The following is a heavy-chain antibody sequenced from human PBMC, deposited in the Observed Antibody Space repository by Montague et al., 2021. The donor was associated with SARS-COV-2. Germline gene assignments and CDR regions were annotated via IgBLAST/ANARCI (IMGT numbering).Heavy chain of an antibody. V-gene: IGHV4-61*01. Sequence: SETLSLTCTVSGGSVSSGSYYWSWIRQPPGKGLEWIGYMYDSGITHYASGITHYNPSLRSRVSISVDRSVNQFSLSLSSVTAADTAVYYCAGRDDYKQTMDYWGQGTLVTVSS. CDR2: MYDSGITHYASGIT. J-gene: IGHJ4*02. D-gene: IGHD5-24*01. CDR1: GGSVSSGSYY. CDR3: AGRDDYKQTMDY.